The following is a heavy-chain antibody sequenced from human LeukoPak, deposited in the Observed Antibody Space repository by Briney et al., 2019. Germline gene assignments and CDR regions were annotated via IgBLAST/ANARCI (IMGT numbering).Heavy chain of an antibody. CDR3: RGGSRGYYYRDY. J-gene: IGHJ4*02. CDR1: GGSISSSSYY. CDR2: INHSGST. Sequence: PSETLSLTCTVSGGSISSSSYYWGWIRQPPGKGLEWIGEINHSGSTNYNPSLKSRVTISVDTSKNQFSLKLSSVTAADTAVYYCRGGSRGYYYRDYWGQGTLVTVSS. V-gene: IGHV4-39*07. D-gene: IGHD3-22*01.